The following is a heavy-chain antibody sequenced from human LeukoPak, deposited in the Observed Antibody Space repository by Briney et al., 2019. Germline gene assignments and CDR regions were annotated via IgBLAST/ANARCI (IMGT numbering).Heavy chain of an antibody. CDR1: GYTFTSYG. D-gene: IGHD2-2*01. CDR3: ARGYCSSTSCYFYFDY. J-gene: IGHJ4*02. Sequence: ASVKVSCKASGYTFTSYGISWVRQAPGQGLEWMGWISAYNGNTNYAQKFQGWVTMTRDTSISTAYMELSRLRSDDTAVYYCARGYCSSTSCYFYFDYWGQGTLVTVSS. CDR2: ISAYNGNT. V-gene: IGHV1-18*01.